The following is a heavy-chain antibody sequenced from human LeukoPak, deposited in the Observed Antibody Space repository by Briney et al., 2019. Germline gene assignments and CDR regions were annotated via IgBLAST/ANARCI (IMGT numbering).Heavy chain of an antibody. Sequence: SETLSLTCTVSGGSISSYYWSWIRQPPGKGLEWIGYIYYSGSTNYNPSLKSRVTIPVDTPKNQFSLKLSSVTAVDTAVYYCARQSLGPSRSGTSNIWFDPWGQGTLVTVSS. J-gene: IGHJ5*02. CDR2: IYYSGST. CDR1: GGSISSYY. D-gene: IGHD3-10*01. V-gene: IGHV4-59*08. CDR3: ARQSLGPSRSGTSNIWFDP.